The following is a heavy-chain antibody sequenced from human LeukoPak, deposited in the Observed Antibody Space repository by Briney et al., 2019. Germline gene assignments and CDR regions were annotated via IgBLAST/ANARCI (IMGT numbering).Heavy chain of an antibody. D-gene: IGHD5-12*01. J-gene: IGHJ4*02. Sequence: GGSLRLSCAASGFTFDDYGMSWVRQGPGKGLEWDSGINWNSGSRGYADSVKGRFTISRDNAKNSLYLRMNSLRAEDTALYYCARGIDSGYDYFDSWGQGTLVTVSS. CDR3: ARGIDSGYDYFDS. CDR2: INWNSGSR. V-gene: IGHV3-20*04. CDR1: GFTFDDYG.